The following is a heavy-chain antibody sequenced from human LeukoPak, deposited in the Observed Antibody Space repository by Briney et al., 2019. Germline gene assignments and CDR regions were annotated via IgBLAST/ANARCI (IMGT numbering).Heavy chain of an antibody. CDR3: ARVGVGATRHTDFDY. Sequence: ASVKVSCKASGYTFTSYGISWVRQAPGQGLEWMGWISAYNGNTNYAQKLQGRVTMTTDTSTSTAYMELRSLRSDDTAVYYCARVGVGATRHTDFDYWGQGTLVTVSS. CDR1: GYTFTSYG. CDR2: ISAYNGNT. J-gene: IGHJ4*02. D-gene: IGHD1-26*01. V-gene: IGHV1-18*01.